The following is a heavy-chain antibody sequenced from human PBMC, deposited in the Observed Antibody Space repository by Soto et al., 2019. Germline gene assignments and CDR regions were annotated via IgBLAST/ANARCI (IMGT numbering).Heavy chain of an antibody. V-gene: IGHV6-1*01. D-gene: IGHD6-6*01. J-gene: IGHJ5*02. CDR2: TYYRSKWHT. CDR3: AREVLAALDT. CDR1: GDSVSSDSAT. Sequence: SQTLSLTCAISGDSVSSDSATWNWIRRSPSRGLEWLGRTYYRSKWHTDYGVSVKGRITITPDTSKGHFSLHLSSVTPDDTAVYYCAREVLAALDTWGQGTLVTVSS.